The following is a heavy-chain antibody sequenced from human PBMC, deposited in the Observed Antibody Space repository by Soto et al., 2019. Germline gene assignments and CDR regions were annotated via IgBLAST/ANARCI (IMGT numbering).Heavy chain of an antibody. Sequence: EVQLVESGGGLVKPGGSLRLSCAASGFTFSSYSMNLVRQAPGKGLEWVSCISSRSSYIYQADSVKGRFTISRDNAKNSLYLQMNSLRAEDTAVYYCARDPYYYGSGSYYNENYYYYYMDVWGKGTTVTVSS. V-gene: IGHV3-21*01. D-gene: IGHD3-10*01. CDR1: GFTFSSYS. CDR2: ISSRSSYI. CDR3: ARDPYYYGSGSYYNENYYYYYMDV. J-gene: IGHJ6*03.